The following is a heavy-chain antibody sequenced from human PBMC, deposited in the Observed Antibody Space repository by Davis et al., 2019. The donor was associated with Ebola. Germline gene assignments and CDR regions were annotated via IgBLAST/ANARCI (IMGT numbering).Heavy chain of an antibody. CDR1: GYTFTSYG. J-gene: IGHJ6*02. V-gene: IGHV1-8*02. Sequence: ASVKVSCKASGYTFTSYGISWVRQAPGQGLEWMGWMNPNSGNTGYAQKFQGRVTMTRNTSISTAYMELSSLRSEDTAVYYCARPVAAPRRKKGYYYGMDVWGQGTTVTVSS. CDR2: MNPNSGNT. D-gene: IGHD6-6*01. CDR3: ARPVAAPRRKKGYYYGMDV.